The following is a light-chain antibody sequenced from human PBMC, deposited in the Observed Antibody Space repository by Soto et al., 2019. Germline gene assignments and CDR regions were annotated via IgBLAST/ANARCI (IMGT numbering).Light chain of an antibody. CDR2: GAS. CDR1: QTVSITY. Sequence: VLTQSPGTLSLSPGESATLSCRASQTVSITYLTWYQQKPGQAPRLLISGASNRATGTPDRFRGSGSGTDFTLTITRLEPEDFAVYYCHQYGSAPWTFGQGTKVDIK. V-gene: IGKV3-20*01. CDR3: HQYGSAPWT. J-gene: IGKJ1*01.